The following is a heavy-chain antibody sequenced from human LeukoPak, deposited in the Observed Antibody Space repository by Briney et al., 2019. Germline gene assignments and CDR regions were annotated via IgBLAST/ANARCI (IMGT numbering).Heavy chain of an antibody. CDR3: ARIVVDPAKTDY. CDR2: VYYSGST. CDR1: GSSISSSNSY. Sequence: SETLSLTCAVSGSSISSSNSYWGWIRQPPGKGLEWIGSVYYSGSTYYNPSLKSRVTISVDTSKNQFSLKLSSVTAADTAVYCCARIVVDPAKTDYWGQGTLVTVSS. J-gene: IGHJ4*02. D-gene: IGHD2-15*01. V-gene: IGHV4-39*01.